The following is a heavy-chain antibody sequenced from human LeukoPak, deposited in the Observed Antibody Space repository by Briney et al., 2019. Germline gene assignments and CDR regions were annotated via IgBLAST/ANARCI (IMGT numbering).Heavy chain of an antibody. Sequence: GRSLRLSCAASGFTFDDYAMHWVRQAPGKGLEWVSGISWNSGSIRYADSVRGRFTISRDNAENSLYLQMNSLRAEDTALYYCAKDRGYGSGSYLDYWGQGTLVTVSS. V-gene: IGHV3-9*01. J-gene: IGHJ4*02. D-gene: IGHD3-10*01. CDR2: ISWNSGSI. CDR1: GFTFDDYA. CDR3: AKDRGYGSGSYLDY.